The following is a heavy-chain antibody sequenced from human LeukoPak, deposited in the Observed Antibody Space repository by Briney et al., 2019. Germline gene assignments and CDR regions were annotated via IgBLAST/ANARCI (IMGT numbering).Heavy chain of an antibody. CDR1: GFTFSTYW. Sequence: GGSLRLSCAASGFTFSTYWMHWVRQAPGKGLVWVSRINRDARSIAYADSVQGRFTISRDNDKITLYLQMNSLRAEDTAVYYCAALDHGHDYWGQGTLVTVSS. CDR2: INRDARSI. CDR3: AALDHGHDY. J-gene: IGHJ4*02. V-gene: IGHV3-74*01.